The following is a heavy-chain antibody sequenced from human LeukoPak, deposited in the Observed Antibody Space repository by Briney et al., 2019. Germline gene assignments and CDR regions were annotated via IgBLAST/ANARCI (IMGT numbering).Heavy chain of an antibody. D-gene: IGHD6-13*01. CDR3: ARVGSSSWYRRNWFDP. Sequence: ASVKVSCKVSGYTLTELSMHWVRQAPGKGLEWMGGFDPEDGETIYAQKFQGRVTMTEDTSTDTAYMELSSLRSEDTAVYYCARVGSSSWYRRNWFDPWGQGTLVTVSS. V-gene: IGHV1-24*01. J-gene: IGHJ5*02. CDR1: GYTLTELS. CDR2: FDPEDGET.